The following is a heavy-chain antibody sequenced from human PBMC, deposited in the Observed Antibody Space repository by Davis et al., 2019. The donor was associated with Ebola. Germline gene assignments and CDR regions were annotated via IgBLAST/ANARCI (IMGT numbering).Heavy chain of an antibody. CDR1: GASVSRNIG. CDR2: TYYSSKWFN. J-gene: IGHJ4*02. CDR3: ATGWIRSGGFDS. D-gene: IGHD5-12*01. V-gene: IGHV6-1*01. Sequence: PSETLSLTCAISGASVSRNIGWNWIRQSPSRGLEWLGRTYYSSKWFNDYAVSVKSRITISPDTSKNQVSLQMNSVTPEDTAVYYCATGWIRSGGFDSWGQGTLVTVSS.